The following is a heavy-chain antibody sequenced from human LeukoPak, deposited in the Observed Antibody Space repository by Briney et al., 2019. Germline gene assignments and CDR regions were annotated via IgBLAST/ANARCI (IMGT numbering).Heavy chain of an antibody. J-gene: IGHJ4*02. CDR3: ARHAHYGSGPVDY. Sequence: PSETLSLTCSVSGGSISENNFCWGWIRQPPGKGVEWIGSICYSGSTYYIPSLKGRVAISVDRSKNEFSLKLSSVTAADTAVYYCARHAHYGSGPVDYWGQGTLVTVSS. CDR1: GGSISENNFC. D-gene: IGHD3-10*01. V-gene: IGHV4-39*01. CDR2: ICYSGST.